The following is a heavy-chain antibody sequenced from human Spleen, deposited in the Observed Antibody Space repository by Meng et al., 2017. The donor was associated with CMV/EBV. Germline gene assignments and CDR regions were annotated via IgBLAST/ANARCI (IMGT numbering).Heavy chain of an antibody. V-gene: IGHV3-53*01. Sequence: GGSLRLSCAASGFTVSSNYMSWVRQAPGKGLEWVSVIYSGGSTYYADSVKGRFTISRDNSKNAMYLQMNSLRAEDTAVYYCARDPPGYYYYGMDVWGQGTTVTVSS. D-gene: IGHD1-14*01. J-gene: IGHJ6*02. CDR1: GFTVSSNY. CDR3: ARDPPGYYYYGMDV. CDR2: IYSGGST.